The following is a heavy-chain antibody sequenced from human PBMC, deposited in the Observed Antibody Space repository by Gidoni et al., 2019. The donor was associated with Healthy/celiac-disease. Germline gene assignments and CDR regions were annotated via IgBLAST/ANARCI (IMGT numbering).Heavy chain of an antibody. D-gene: IGHD1-1*01. J-gene: IGHJ4*02. CDR1: GFSLSTSGVG. CDR2: IYWDDDK. V-gene: IGHV2-5*02. CDR3: AHRRVGQLERRRAFDY. Sequence: QITLKESGPTLVKPTQTLTLTCTSSGFSLSTSGVGVGWILQPPGTSLEWLGLIYWDDDKRYSPSLKSRITITKDTAKNQVVRTMTNMDPVDTATYYCAHRRVGQLERRRAFDYWGQGTLVTVSS.